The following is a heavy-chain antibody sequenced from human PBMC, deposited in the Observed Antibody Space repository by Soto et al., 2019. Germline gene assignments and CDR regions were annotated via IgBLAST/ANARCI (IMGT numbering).Heavy chain of an antibody. CDR2: INHSGNT. D-gene: IGHD2-2*01. J-gene: IGHJ3*02. Sequence: PSETLSLTCAVYRRSFSPYYLSWIRQTPGKGLEWIGEINHSGNTNYNPSLKSRVTISIDTSKNQFSLKLSSVTAADTAIYYCAHKPSSTSWSNAFDIWGQGTMVT. CDR1: RRSFSPYY. CDR3: AHKPSSTSWSNAFDI. V-gene: IGHV4-34*01.